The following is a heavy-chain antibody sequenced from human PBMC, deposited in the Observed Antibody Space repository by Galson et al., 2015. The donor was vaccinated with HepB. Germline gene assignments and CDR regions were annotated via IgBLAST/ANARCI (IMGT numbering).Heavy chain of an antibody. Sequence: LSLTCTVSGGSISSYYWSWIRQPPGKGLEWIGYIYYSGSTNYNPSLKSRVTISVDTSKNQFSLKLSSVTAADTAVYYCARGTTVTTSFYYYYGMDVWGQGTTVTVSS. CDR3: ARGTTVTTSFYYYYGMDV. D-gene: IGHD4-17*01. CDR2: IYYSGST. CDR1: GGSISSYY. V-gene: IGHV4-59*01. J-gene: IGHJ6*02.